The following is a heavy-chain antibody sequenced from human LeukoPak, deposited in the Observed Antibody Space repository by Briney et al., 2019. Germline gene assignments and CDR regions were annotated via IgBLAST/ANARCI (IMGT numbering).Heavy chain of an antibody. V-gene: IGHV3-15*01. D-gene: IGHD2/OR15-2a*01. CDR1: GFSFMNAW. CDR3: TTFYNEYSPY. CDR2: IKSNADGGTP. Sequence: PGGSLRLSCAASGFSFMNAWMSWVRQAPGKGLEWVCRIKSNADGGTPDYSAPARGRFTISRDDSKNTLYLQMNSLKTEATAVYYCTTFYNEYSPYWGRGTLVTVSS. J-gene: IGHJ4*02.